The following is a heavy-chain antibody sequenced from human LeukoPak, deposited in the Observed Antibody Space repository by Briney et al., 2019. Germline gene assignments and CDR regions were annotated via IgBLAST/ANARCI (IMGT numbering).Heavy chain of an antibody. CDR1: GFTFSSYE. D-gene: IGHD3-10*02. V-gene: IGHV3-48*03. Sequence: GGSLRLSCAAFGFTFSSYEMNWVRQAPGKGLEWVSYISSSGSTIYYADSVKGRFSISRDNAKNSLYLQMNSLRAEDTAVYYCAELGITMIGGVWGKGTTVTISS. J-gene: IGHJ6*04. CDR2: ISSSGSTI. CDR3: AELGITMIGGV.